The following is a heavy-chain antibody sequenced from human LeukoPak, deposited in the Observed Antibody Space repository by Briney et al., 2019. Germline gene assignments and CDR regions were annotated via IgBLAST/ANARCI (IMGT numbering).Heavy chain of an antibody. D-gene: IGHD5-18*01. Sequence: PGGSLRLSCVASGFRLSTSWMTWVRQAPGKGLEWVANIKQDGSEKYYVDSVKGRFTISRDNAKNSLYLQMNSLRAEDTAVYYCARNKKGDRYTYGHDYWGQGTLVTVSS. V-gene: IGHV3-7*01. CDR1: GFRLSTSW. J-gene: IGHJ4*02. CDR3: ARNKKGDRYTYGHDY. CDR2: IKQDGSEK.